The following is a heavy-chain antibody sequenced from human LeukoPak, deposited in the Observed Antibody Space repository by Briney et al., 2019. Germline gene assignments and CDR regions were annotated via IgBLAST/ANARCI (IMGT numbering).Heavy chain of an antibody. CDR2: ISSSGGAT. D-gene: IGHD2-15*01. CDR1: GFTFDDYG. Sequence: GGSLRLSCAASGFTFDDYGMSWVRQAPGKGLEWVSAISSSGGATYYAASVKGRFTISRDMSKNTVFLQMNSLSVEDMAVYYCARQIGYCSDGNCYFDYWGQGALVTVSS. CDR3: ARQIGYCSDGNCYFDY. V-gene: IGHV3-20*04. J-gene: IGHJ4*02.